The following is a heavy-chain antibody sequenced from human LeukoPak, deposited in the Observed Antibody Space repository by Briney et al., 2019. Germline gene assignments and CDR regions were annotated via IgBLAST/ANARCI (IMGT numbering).Heavy chain of an antibody. J-gene: IGHJ4*02. CDR1: GFTFSSYG. CDR3: ANNNGDYGTFDY. D-gene: IGHD4-17*01. CDR2: ISYDGSNK. V-gene: IGHV3-30*18. Sequence: GGSLRLSCAASGFTFSSYGMHWVRQAPGKGLEWVAVISYDGSNKYYADSVKGRFTISRDNSKNTLYLQMNSLRAEDTAVYYCANNNGDYGTFDYWGQGTLVTVSS.